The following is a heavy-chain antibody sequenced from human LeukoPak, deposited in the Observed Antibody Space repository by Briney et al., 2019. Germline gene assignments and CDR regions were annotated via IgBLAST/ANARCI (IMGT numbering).Heavy chain of an antibody. CDR2: MNPSSGNT. V-gene: IGHV1-8*01. CDR1: GYTATNYD. D-gene: IGHD3-3*01. J-gene: IGHJ3*02. Sequence: ASVKVSCKASGYTATNYDINWVRRATGQGLEWMGWMNPSSGNTGYAQKLQDRVTMPWNTSISTAYMELSSLRSEDTAMYYCTRAWSGGSDAFDIWGQGTIVTVSS. CDR3: TRAWSGGSDAFDI.